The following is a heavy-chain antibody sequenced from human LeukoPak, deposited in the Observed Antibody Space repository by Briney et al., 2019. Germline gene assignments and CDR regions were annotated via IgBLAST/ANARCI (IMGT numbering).Heavy chain of an antibody. J-gene: IGHJ4*02. CDR2: INPRDGET. V-gene: IGHV1-18*01. CDR3: GRDWELRFHQGGLDY. D-gene: IGHD3-3*01. Sequence: ASVKVSCKASGYTFNTYGISWVRQAPGQGLEWMGRINPRDGETSFAQKFQGRVTMTSDMSISTAYMELSGLRYDDTAVYYCGRDWELRFHQGGLDYWGQGALVTVSS. CDR1: GYTFNTYG.